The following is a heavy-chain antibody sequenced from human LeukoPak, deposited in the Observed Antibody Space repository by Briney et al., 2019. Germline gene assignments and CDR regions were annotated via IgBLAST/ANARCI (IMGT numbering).Heavy chain of an antibody. Sequence: GGSLRLSCAASGFTFSSYSMNWVRQAPGKGLEWVSSISSSSSYIYYADSVKGRFTISRDNAKNSLYLQMNSLRAEDTAVYYCARDNGVTKPYYFDYWGQGTLVTVSS. CDR3: ARDNGVTKPYYFDY. CDR2: ISSSSSYI. D-gene: IGHD2-8*01. V-gene: IGHV3-21*01. J-gene: IGHJ4*02. CDR1: GFTFSSYS.